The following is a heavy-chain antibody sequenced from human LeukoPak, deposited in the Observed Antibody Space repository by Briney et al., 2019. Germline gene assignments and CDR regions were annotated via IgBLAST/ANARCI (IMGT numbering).Heavy chain of an antibody. CDR1: GGIFSSYA. D-gene: IGHD2-2*01. V-gene: IGHV1-69*05. Sequence: ASVKVSCKASGGIFSSYAISWVRQAPGQGLEWMGGTIPIFGTANYAQKFQGRVTITTDESTSTAYMELSSLRSEDTAVYYCASHCSSTSCSFDYWGQGTLVTVSS. J-gene: IGHJ4*02. CDR2: TIPIFGTA. CDR3: ASHCSSTSCSFDY.